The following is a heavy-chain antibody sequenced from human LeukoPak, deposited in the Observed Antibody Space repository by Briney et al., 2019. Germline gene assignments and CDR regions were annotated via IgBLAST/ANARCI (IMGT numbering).Heavy chain of an antibody. V-gene: IGHV4-34*01. CDR1: GGSFSGYY. CDR3: ARGQSIAARPALRAFDI. Sequence: PSETLSLTRAVYGGSFSGYYWSWIRQPPGKGLEWIGEINHSGSTNYNPSLKSRVTISVDTSKNQFSLKLSSVTAADTAVYYCARGQSIAARPALRAFDIWGQGTMVTVSS. J-gene: IGHJ3*02. CDR2: INHSGST. D-gene: IGHD6-6*01.